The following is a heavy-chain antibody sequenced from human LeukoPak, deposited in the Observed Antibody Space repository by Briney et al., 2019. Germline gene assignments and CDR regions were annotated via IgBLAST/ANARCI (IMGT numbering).Heavy chain of an antibody. Sequence: AGGSLRLSCAASGFTFSSYSMNWVRQAPGKGLEWVSAISGSGGSTYYADSVKGRFTISRDNSKNTLYLQMNSLRAEDTAVYYCAKMRGIIAAAAIFDYWGQGTLVTVSS. CDR2: ISGSGGST. J-gene: IGHJ4*02. CDR1: GFTFSSYS. D-gene: IGHD6-13*01. CDR3: AKMRGIIAAAAIFDY. V-gene: IGHV3-23*01.